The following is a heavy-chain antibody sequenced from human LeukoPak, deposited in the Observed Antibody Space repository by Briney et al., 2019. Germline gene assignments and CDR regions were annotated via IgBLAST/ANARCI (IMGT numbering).Heavy chain of an antibody. CDR3: ASAPPTVNTYWFDP. CDR2: IYYIGST. Sequence: SETLSLTCTVSGGSISSGDYYWSWVRQPPGKGLEWIGYIYYIGSTYYNPSLTSRVTISVDTSNTQFSLKLSSVTAADTAGYYCASAPPTVNTYWFDPWGQGTLVTVSS. J-gene: IGHJ5*02. D-gene: IGHD2-2*02. V-gene: IGHV4-30-4*01. CDR1: GGSISSGDYY.